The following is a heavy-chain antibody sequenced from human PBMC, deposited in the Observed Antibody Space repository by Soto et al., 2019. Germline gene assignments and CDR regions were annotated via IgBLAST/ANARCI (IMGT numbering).Heavy chain of an antibody. Sequence: ASVKVSCKASGYTFTSYDINWVRQATGQGLEWMGWMNPNSGNTGYAQKFQGRVTMTRNTSISTAYMELSSLRSEDTAVYYCARAGRLVPAAQGVDYGMDVWGQVNTVTVSS. CDR3: ARAGRLVPAAQGVDYGMDV. CDR2: MNPNSGNT. J-gene: IGHJ6*02. D-gene: IGHD2-2*01. CDR1: GYTFTSYD. V-gene: IGHV1-8*01.